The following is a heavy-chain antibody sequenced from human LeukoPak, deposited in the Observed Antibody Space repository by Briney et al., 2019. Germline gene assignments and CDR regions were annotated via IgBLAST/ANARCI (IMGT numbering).Heavy chain of an antibody. Sequence: GGSLRLSCAASGFTFATYEMNWVRQAPGKGLEWVSYISSSGSSKYYADSVKGRFTISRDNAKISVYLQMTTLRGEDTAIYYCARLGEYNWFDSWGQGTRVTVSS. CDR3: ARLGEYNWFDS. CDR1: GFTFATYE. V-gene: IGHV3-48*03. J-gene: IGHJ5*01. CDR2: ISSSGSSK.